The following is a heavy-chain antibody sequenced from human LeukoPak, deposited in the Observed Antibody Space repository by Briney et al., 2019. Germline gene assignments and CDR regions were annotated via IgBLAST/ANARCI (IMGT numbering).Heavy chain of an antibody. D-gene: IGHD6-13*01. Sequence: GSLRLSCAASGFTVSSNYMSWVRQAPGKGLEWVSVIYSGGTTNYADSVKGRFTISRDNSKSTLFLQMNSLRAEDTAVYYCARGGYSSSWYHFDYWGQGTLVTVSS. J-gene: IGHJ4*02. CDR2: IYSGGTT. V-gene: IGHV3-53*01. CDR3: ARGGYSSSWYHFDY. CDR1: GFTVSSNY.